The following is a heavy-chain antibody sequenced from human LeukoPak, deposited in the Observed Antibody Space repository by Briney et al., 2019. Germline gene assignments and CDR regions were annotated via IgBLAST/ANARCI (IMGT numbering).Heavy chain of an antibody. CDR3: ARDPGQQPRLFNYYYGMDV. CDR1: GGTFSSYA. Sequence: ASVKVSCKASGGTFSSYAISWVRQAPGQGLEWMGRIIPILGIANYAQKFQGRVTITADKSTSTAYMELSSLRSEDTAVYYCARDPGQQPRLFNYYYGMDVWGQGTTVTVSS. CDR2: IIPILGIA. D-gene: IGHD6-13*01. V-gene: IGHV1-69*04. J-gene: IGHJ6*02.